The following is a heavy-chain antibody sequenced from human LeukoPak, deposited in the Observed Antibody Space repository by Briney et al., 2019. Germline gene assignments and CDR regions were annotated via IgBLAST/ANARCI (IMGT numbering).Heavy chain of an antibody. CDR1: GFTVSSNY. J-gene: IGHJ4*02. Sequence: GGSLRLSCAASGFTVSSNYMSWVRQAPGKGLEWVSVIYSGGSTYYADSVEGRFTISRHNSKNTLYLQMNSLRAEDTAVYYCARSGNSGYDLESFDYWGQGTLVTVSS. CDR2: IYSGGST. V-gene: IGHV3-53*04. D-gene: IGHD5-12*01. CDR3: ARSGNSGYDLESFDY.